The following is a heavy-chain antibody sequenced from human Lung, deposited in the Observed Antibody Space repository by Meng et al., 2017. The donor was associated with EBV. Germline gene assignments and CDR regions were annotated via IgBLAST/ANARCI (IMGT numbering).Heavy chain of an antibody. Sequence: VQLHESGPGRVKPSGTLSLTCGVSGASVSSDNWWTWVRQSPGKGLEWIGEIFHSGSTAYNPSLKSRVTISLDKSNNQFSLKLNSVTAADTAVYYCARIGVAASWDYWGQGTLVTVSS. CDR3: ARIGVAASWDY. J-gene: IGHJ4*02. CDR1: GASVSSDNW. CDR2: IFHSGST. D-gene: IGHD6-19*01. V-gene: IGHV4-4*02.